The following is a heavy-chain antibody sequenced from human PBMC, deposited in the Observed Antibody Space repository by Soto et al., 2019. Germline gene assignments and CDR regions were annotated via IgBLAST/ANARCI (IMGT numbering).Heavy chain of an antibody. V-gene: IGHV1-69*08. CDR2: ILPIMGSV. CDR3: ARWSYLDY. D-gene: IGHD3-3*01. CDR1: GGTFNTYT. J-gene: IGHJ4*02. Sequence: SVKVSCKASGGTFNTYTFSWVRQAPGQGLEWMGSILPIMGSVNYAHDFRGRLSITADPSTTTAYMELTSLTSHDTAIYYCARWSYLDYWGQGTRVTVSS.